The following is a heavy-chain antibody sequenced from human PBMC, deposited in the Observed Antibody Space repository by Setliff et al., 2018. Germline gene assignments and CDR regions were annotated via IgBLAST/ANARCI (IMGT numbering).Heavy chain of an antibody. CDR1: GGIFNSFS. Sequence: ASVKVSCKASGGIFNSFSITWVRQAPGQGLEWMGWMNPNSGNTGYAQKFQGRVTMTRNTSISTAYMDLSSLRFEDTAVYYCARAQSWSGGPYYFDNWGQGTLVTVSS. J-gene: IGHJ4*02. D-gene: IGHD3-3*01. V-gene: IGHV1-8*01. CDR3: ARAQSWSGGPYYFDN. CDR2: MNPNSGNT.